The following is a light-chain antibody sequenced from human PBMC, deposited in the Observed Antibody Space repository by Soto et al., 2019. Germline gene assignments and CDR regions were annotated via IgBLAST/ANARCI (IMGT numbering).Light chain of an antibody. CDR3: QQYNSYSPT. Sequence: DIQMTHSPSTLSASVGDTVTVTCRASQSISSWLAWYQQKPGKAPKLLIYDASSLESGVPSRFSGSGSGTEFTLTISSLQPDDFATYYCQQYNSYSPTFGQGTKVDIK. V-gene: IGKV1-5*01. CDR1: QSISSW. CDR2: DAS. J-gene: IGKJ1*01.